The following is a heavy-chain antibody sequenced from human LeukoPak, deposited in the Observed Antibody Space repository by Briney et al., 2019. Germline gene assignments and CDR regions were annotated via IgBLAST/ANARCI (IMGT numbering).Heavy chain of an antibody. D-gene: IGHD3-22*01. CDR1: GYTLANYG. CDR2: INTGNGNT. Sequence: ASEKVSCKTSGYTLANYGMHWVRQAPRQSLEWMGWINTGNGNTKSSQKFQDRVALTRDTSASTAYMELNSLGSEDTAVYYCARVPLSDSSGHYYPHWGQGTLVTVSS. V-gene: IGHV1-3*04. J-gene: IGHJ1*01. CDR3: ARVPLSDSSGHYYPH.